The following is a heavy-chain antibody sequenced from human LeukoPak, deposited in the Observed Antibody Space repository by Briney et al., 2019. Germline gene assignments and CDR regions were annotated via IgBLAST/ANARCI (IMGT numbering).Heavy chain of an antibody. V-gene: IGHV1-69*04. CDR3: ARESRELALSHFDP. J-gene: IGHJ5*02. CDR1: GGTFSTHA. CDR2: LIPIFSVG. Sequence: SVKVSCKASGGTFSTHAISWVRHAPGQGFEWMGRLIPIFSVGDYAQKFRGRVTITADTSTSTAYMELRSLTSEDTAVYYCARESRELALSHFDPWGQGTLVTVSS. D-gene: IGHD3-16*01.